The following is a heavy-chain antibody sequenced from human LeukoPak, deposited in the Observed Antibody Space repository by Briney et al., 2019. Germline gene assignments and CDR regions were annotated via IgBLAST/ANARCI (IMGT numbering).Heavy chain of an antibody. CDR2: IYYSRGT. J-gene: IGHJ4*02. D-gene: IGHD1-26*01. CDR3: ARGAIMGGTTFFDY. CDR1: SDSISNSAYH. Sequence: KPSETLSLTCTVSSDSISNSAYHWGWIRQPPGRGLEWIGTIYYSRGTYYNPSLKSRLTISVDTSKNQFSLELNSVTAAETTVYYCARGAIMGGTTFFDYWGQGTLVTVSS. V-gene: IGHV4-39*07.